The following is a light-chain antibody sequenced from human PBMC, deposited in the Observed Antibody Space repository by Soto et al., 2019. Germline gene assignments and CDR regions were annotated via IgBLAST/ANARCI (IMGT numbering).Light chain of an antibody. J-gene: IGKJ1*01. V-gene: IGKV1-5*01. Sequence: EIQMTQSPSTLSASVGDRVTITCRASQSISSWLAWYQQKPGKAPKLLIYDASSLESGVPSRFSGSGSGTDFTLTISSLEPEDFAVYYCQHRFNWPWTFGQGTKVDIK. CDR2: DAS. CDR1: QSISSW. CDR3: QHRFNWPWT.